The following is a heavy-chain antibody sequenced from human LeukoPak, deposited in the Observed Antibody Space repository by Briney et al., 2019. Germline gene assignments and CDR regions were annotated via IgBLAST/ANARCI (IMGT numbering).Heavy chain of an antibody. CDR1: GRSISSYY. Sequence: SETLSLTCTVSGRSISSYYWSWTRHPPGKGLEWIGYIYYSGRTNYHPSLKSRVTISVDASREQFSLKRCSVTAADAAVYYGARGAKVATYYFDYWGQGTLVTVSS. J-gene: IGHJ4*02. D-gene: IGHD5-12*01. CDR3: ARGAKVATYYFDY. CDR2: IYYSGRT. V-gene: IGHV4-59*01.